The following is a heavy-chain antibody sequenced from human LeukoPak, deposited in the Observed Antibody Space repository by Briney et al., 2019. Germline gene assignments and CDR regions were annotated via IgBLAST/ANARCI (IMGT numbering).Heavy chain of an antibody. CDR2: IRYDGSNK. V-gene: IGHV3-30*02. CDR1: GFTFSSYG. CDR3: ARLGGPYTYYDSTCG. Sequence: PGGSLRLSCAASGFTFSSYGMHWVRQAPGKGLEWVAFIRYDGSNKYYADSVKGRFTISRDNSKNTLYLQMNSLRAEDTAVYYCARLGGPYTYYDSTCGWGQGTLVTVSS. J-gene: IGHJ4*02. D-gene: IGHD3-3*01.